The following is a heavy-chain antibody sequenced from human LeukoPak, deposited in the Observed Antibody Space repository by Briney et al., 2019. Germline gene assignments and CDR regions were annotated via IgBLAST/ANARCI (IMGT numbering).Heavy chain of an antibody. CDR1: GFTFSSYA. V-gene: IGHV3-30-3*01. J-gene: IGHJ4*02. Sequence: GGSLRLSCAASGFTFSSYAMHWVRQAPGKGLEWVAVISYDESNKYYADSVKGRFTISRDNSKNTLYLQMNSLRAEDTAVYYCAREDGSSSYLFDYWGQGTLVTVSS. CDR2: ISYDESNK. D-gene: IGHD6-6*01. CDR3: AREDGSSSYLFDY.